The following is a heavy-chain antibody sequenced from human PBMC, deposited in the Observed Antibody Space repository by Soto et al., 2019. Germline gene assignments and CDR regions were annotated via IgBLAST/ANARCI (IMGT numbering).Heavy chain of an antibody. CDR2: IYTSGST. Sequence: SETLSLTCTVSGGSISSYYWSWIRQPAGKGLEWIGRIYTSGSTNYNPSLKSRVTMSVDTSKNQFSLELSSVTAADTAVYYCARAAVAARRRYDYYYYYGMDVWGQGTTVTVSS. V-gene: IGHV4-4*07. D-gene: IGHD6-6*01. J-gene: IGHJ6*02. CDR3: ARAAVAARRRYDYYYYYGMDV. CDR1: GGSISSYY.